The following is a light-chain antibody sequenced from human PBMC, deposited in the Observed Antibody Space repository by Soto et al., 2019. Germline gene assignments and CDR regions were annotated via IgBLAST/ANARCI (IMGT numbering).Light chain of an antibody. CDR2: DVT. CDR3: CSYADIYTYV. V-gene: IGLV2-11*01. Sequence: QSALTQPASVSGSPGQSITIYCTGSSSDIGGYKYVSWYQHHAGTAPKLIIYDVTKRPSGVPHRFSGSKSGITASLTISGLQADDEADYYCCSYADIYTYVFGTGTKLTVL. J-gene: IGLJ1*01. CDR1: SSDIGGYKY.